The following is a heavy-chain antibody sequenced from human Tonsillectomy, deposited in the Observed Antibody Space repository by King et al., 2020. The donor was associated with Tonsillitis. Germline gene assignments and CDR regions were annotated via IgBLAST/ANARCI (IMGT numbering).Heavy chain of an antibody. Sequence: QLVQSGAEVKKPGESLKISCKGSGYSFTSYWIGWVRQMPGKGLEWMGIIYPGDSDTRYSPSFQGQVTNSPDKSTSTAYPQWSSLKASATALYYCARQIHSSGSDYDLFTIDAFDIWGKGTMVTVSS. D-gene: IGHD1-26*01. CDR3: ARQIHSSGSDYDLFTIDAFDI. CDR2: IYPGDSDT. V-gene: IGHV5-51*01. CDR1: GYSFTSYW. J-gene: IGHJ3*02.